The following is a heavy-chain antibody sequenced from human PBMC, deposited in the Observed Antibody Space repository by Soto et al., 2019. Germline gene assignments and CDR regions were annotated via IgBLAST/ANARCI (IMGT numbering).Heavy chain of an antibody. Sequence: SDTLSLTCAVYGGSFSGYYWSWIRQPPGKGQEWIGENNHSESTNYNPSLKSRVTITVDTSKNQFSQKLRSVTAADTTVYYCMRGGGCFSEISFDYYYYYGMDVWGQGTTVTVSS. CDR1: GGSFSGYY. D-gene: IGHD3-16*01. CDR3: MRGGGCFSEISFDYYYYYGMDV. V-gene: IGHV4-34*01. CDR2: NNHSEST. J-gene: IGHJ6*02.